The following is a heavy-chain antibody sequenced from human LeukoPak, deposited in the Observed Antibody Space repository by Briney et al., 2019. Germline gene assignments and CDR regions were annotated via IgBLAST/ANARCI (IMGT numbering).Heavy chain of an antibody. Sequence: GGSLRLSCAASRFTFKNYAMNWVRQTPGKGLEWVSSISENGSNPHYADSVKGRFTIFRDDSHNTPYLQMNSLKAEDTAVYFCAKQYVDWWGQGTLVTVSS. CDR1: RFTFKNYA. CDR3: AKQYVDW. V-gene: IGHV3-23*01. J-gene: IGHJ4*02. CDR2: ISENGSNP.